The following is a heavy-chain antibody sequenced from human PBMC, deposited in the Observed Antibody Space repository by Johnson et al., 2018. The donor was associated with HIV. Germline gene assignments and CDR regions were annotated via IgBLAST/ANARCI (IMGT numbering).Heavy chain of an antibody. D-gene: IGHD6-13*01. J-gene: IGHJ3*02. CDR2: IWYDGSNK. V-gene: IGHV3-33*01. CDR1: GFTFSSYG. Sequence: QEKLVESGGGVVQPGRSLRLSCTASGFTFSSYGMHWVRQAPGKGLEWVAVIWYDGSNKYYADSVKGRFTISRDNSKNTLHLEMNSLRVEDTAVYYCASKAAGTMHAFDIWGQGTMVTVSS. CDR3: ASKAAGTMHAFDI.